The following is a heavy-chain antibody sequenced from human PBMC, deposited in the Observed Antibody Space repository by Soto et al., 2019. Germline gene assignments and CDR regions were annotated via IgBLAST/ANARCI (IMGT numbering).Heavy chain of an antibody. D-gene: IGHD2-2*01. J-gene: IGHJ4*02. Sequence: QVQLVQSGAEVKTPGASVKVSCKASGYTFTSYGVTCVRQAPGQGLEWMGWVSGYNGNTNYAQKFQDRVTMTTDTSTNTAYMELRSLRPDDTAVYYCARDLVVQTTTGGVDFWGQGTLVTVSS. V-gene: IGHV1-18*01. CDR3: ARDLVVQTTTGGVDF. CDR2: VSGYNGNT. CDR1: GYTFTSYG.